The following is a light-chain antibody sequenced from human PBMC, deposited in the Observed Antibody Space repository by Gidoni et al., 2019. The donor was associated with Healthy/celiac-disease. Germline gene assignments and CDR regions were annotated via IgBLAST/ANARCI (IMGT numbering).Light chain of an antibody. CDR2: LGS. J-gene: IGKJ2*04. CDR3: MQALQTVCS. CDR1: QSLLHSNGYNY. V-gene: IGKV2-28*01. Sequence: DIVMTQSPLSLPVTPGEPASISCRSSQSLLHSNGYNYLDWYLQKPGQSPQLLIYLGSNRASGVPDRFSGSGSGTDFTLKISRVEAEDVGVYYCMQALQTVCSFXQXTKLEIK.